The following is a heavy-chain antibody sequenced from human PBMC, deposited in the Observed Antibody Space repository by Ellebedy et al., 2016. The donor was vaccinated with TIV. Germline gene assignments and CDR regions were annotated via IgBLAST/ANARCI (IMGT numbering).Heavy chain of an antibody. J-gene: IGHJ4*02. CDR3: ARYNDFLAGSSMYYFDY. D-gene: IGHD3-9*01. Sequence: AASVKVSCKASGYNFLSNGITWVRQAPGQGLEWMGWINAHTGNTNYAQTFQGRFTMTRDTPTATAYMELTSLRSYDTAVYYCARYNDFLAGSSMYYFDYWGQGTPVIVSP. CDR1: GYNFLSNG. V-gene: IGHV1-18*01. CDR2: INAHTGNT.